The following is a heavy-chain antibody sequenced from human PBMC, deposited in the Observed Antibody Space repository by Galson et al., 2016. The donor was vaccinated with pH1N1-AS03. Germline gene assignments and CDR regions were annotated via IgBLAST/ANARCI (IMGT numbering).Heavy chain of an antibody. CDR1: GFTFGDYA. J-gene: IGHJ3*02. CDR2: INWNSGHI. CDR3: AKGQHGYGGSGSIDM. V-gene: IGHV3-9*01. D-gene: IGHD3-10*01. Sequence: SLRFSCAASGFTFGDYAMHWVRQVPGKGLDWVSHINWNSGHIDYADSVKGRFTLSRDNARSFLYLQMKSLRTEDTGLYFCAKGQHGYGGSGSIDMWDQGTMVIVSS.